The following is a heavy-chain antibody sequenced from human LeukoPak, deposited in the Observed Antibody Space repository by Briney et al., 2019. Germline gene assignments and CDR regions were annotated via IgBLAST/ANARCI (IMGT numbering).Heavy chain of an antibody. D-gene: IGHD3-10*01. CDR3: ARDKKSGESSEIDY. CDR2: IHRDGTTT. J-gene: IGHJ4*02. CDR1: GFRFLKYW. V-gene: IGHV3-74*03. Sequence: GWGESLSRAACGFRFLKYWVQGVGQAAAKGGVGVALIHRDGTTTKYADSVKGRFTVSRDNAQNTLNLQMNSLRAEDTAVYYCARDKKSGESSEIDYWGQGTLVTASS.